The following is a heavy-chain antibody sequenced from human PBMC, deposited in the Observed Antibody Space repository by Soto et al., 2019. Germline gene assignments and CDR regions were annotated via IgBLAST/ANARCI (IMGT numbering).Heavy chain of an antibody. V-gene: IGHV4-30-2*01. CDR2: IYHSGST. CDR1: GGSISSGGYS. J-gene: IGHJ4*02. D-gene: IGHD1-26*01. CDR3: ARAGVVGATALDY. Sequence: SETLSLTCAVSGGSISSGGYSWSWIRQPPGKSLEWIGYIYHSGSTYYNPSLKSRVTISVERSKNQFSLKLSSVTAADMALFYCARAGVVGATALDYWGQGTLVTVSS.